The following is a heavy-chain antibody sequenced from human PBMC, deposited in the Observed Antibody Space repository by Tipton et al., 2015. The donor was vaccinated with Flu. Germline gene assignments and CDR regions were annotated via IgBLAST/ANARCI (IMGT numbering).Heavy chain of an antibody. Sequence: TLSLTCTVPGDSMGNYYWSWMRQPPGKGLEYIGYIHHSGTTNYDPSLKGRVTISADTSKRQFSLTLTSVTAADTAVYYCARGLASYGSDSYYNLFWYFDLWGRGTLVTVSS. CDR2: IHHSGTT. V-gene: IGHV4-59*01. J-gene: IGHJ2*01. CDR3: ARGLASYGSDSYYNLFWYFDL. CDR1: GDSMGNYY. D-gene: IGHD3-10*01.